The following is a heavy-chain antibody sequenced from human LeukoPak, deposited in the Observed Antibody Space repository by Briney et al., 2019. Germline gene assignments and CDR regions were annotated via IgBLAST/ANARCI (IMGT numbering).Heavy chain of an antibody. Sequence: GGSLRLSCAASGVTFSSYAMSWVRQAPGKGLEWVSAISGSGGSTYYADSVKGRFTISRDNSKNTLYLQMNSLRAEDTAVYYCAKSGRGDPSYFDYWGQGTLVTVSS. J-gene: IGHJ4*02. V-gene: IGHV3-23*01. D-gene: IGHD7-27*01. CDR2: ISGSGGST. CDR3: AKSGRGDPSYFDY. CDR1: GVTFSSYA.